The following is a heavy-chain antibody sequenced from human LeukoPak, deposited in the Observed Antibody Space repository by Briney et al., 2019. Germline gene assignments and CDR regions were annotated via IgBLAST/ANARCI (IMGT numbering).Heavy chain of an antibody. D-gene: IGHD6-13*01. CDR1: GFTLNGYW. V-gene: IGHV3-74*01. J-gene: IGHJ1*01. CDR3: ARGSYSSSWYGSEYFHH. Sequence: GGSLRLSCAAPGFTLNGYWMHWVRQAPGKGLVWVSRINSDGSATTDADSVKGRFTISRDNAKNTLYLQMNSLRAEDTAVYFCARGSYSSSWYGSEYFHHWGQGTLVTVS. CDR2: INSDGSAT.